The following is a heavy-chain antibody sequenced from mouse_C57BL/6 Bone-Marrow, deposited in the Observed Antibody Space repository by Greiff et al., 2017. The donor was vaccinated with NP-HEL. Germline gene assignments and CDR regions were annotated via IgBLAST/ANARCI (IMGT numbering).Heavy chain of an antibody. D-gene: IGHD1-1*01. CDR3: AKPQYYGSSSRQNYWYFDV. V-gene: IGHV2-3*01. Sequence: QVQLKEPGPGLVAPSQSLSITCTVSGFSLTSYGVSWVRQPPGTGLQWLGVIWGGGSTTYHSALISRLSISKETSTRPVFLKLNSLQTDDAATYYCAKPQYYGSSSRQNYWYFDVWGTGTTVTVAS. J-gene: IGHJ1*03. CDR1: GFSLTSYG. CDR2: IWGGGST.